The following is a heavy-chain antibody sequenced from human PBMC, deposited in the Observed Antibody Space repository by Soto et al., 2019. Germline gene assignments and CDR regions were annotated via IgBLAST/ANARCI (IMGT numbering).Heavy chain of an antibody. D-gene: IGHD4-17*01. CDR2: IWYDGSNK. Sequence: QVQLVESGGGVVQPGRSLRLSCAASGFTFSSYGIHWVRQAPGKGLEWVAVIWYDGSNKYYADSVKGRFTISRDNSKNTLYLQMNSLRAEDTAVYYCARRLGLTTVTYGMDVWGQGTTVTVSS. CDR3: ARRLGLTTVTYGMDV. J-gene: IGHJ6*02. V-gene: IGHV3-33*01. CDR1: GFTFSSYG.